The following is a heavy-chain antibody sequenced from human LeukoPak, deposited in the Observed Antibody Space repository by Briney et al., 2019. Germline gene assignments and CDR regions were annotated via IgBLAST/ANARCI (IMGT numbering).Heavy chain of an antibody. CDR2: IYYSGTT. D-gene: IGHD3-22*01. CDR1: GGSISGYY. J-gene: IGHJ4*02. Sequence: SETLSLTGIVSGGSISGYYWSWVRQPPGKGLEWIGCIYYSGTTNYNPSLKSRVTISVDTSKNQLSLKLSSVTAADTAVYYCARHRHYDNSGYYYLDYWGQGALVTVSS. CDR3: ARHRHYDNSGYYYLDY. V-gene: IGHV4-59*08.